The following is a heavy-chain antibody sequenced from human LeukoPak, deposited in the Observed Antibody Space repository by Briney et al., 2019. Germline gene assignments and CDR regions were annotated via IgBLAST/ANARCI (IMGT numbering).Heavy chain of an antibody. Sequence: PGGSLRLSCAASGFTFSTFAMIWVRQPPGKGLECVSRIFPSGGEIHYADSVRGRFTISRDNSKSTLSLQMNSLRAEDTAIYYCATYRQVLLPFESWGQGTLVTVSS. D-gene: IGHD2-8*02. CDR3: ATYRQVLLPFES. J-gene: IGHJ4*02. CDR2: IFPSGGEI. CDR1: GFTFSTFA. V-gene: IGHV3-23*01.